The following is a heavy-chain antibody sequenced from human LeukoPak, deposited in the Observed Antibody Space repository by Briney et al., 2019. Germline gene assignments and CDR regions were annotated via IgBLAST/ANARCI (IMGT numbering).Heavy chain of an antibody. CDR1: GGTFISYA. Sequence: SVKVSCKASGGTFISYAISWVRQAPGQGLEWMGGIIPIFGTANYAQKFQGRVTITADESTSTAYMELSSLRSEDTAVYYCARDSGSYNNWFDPWGQGTLVTVSS. J-gene: IGHJ5*02. D-gene: IGHD1-26*01. V-gene: IGHV1-69*13. CDR3: ARDSGSYNNWFDP. CDR2: IIPIFGTA.